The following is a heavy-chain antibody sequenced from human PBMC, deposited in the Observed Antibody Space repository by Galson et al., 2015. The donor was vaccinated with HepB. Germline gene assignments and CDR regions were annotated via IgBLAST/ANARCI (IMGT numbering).Heavy chain of an antibody. CDR1: GYTFTSYG. J-gene: IGHJ5*02. CDR2: ISAYNGNT. Sequence: SVKVSCKASGYTFTSYGISWVRQAPGQGLEWMGWISAYNGNTNYAQKLQGRVTMTTDASTSTAYMELRSLRSDDTAVYYCARLSEGQNWFDPWGQGTLVTVSS. CDR3: ARLSEGQNWFDP. V-gene: IGHV1-18*01.